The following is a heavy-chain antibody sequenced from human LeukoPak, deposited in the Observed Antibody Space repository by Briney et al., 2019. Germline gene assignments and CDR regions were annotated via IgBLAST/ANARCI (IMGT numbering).Heavy chain of an antibody. D-gene: IGHD6-19*01. J-gene: IGHJ6*02. CDR3: AGGARYSSSPYGMDV. Sequence: ASVKVSCKASGYTFTSYGISWVRQAPGQGLEWMGWISAYNGNTNYAQKLQGRVTMTTDTSTSTAYMELRSLRSDDTAVYYCAGGARYSSSPYGMDVWGQGTTVTVSS. CDR1: GYTFTSYG. V-gene: IGHV1-18*01. CDR2: ISAYNGNT.